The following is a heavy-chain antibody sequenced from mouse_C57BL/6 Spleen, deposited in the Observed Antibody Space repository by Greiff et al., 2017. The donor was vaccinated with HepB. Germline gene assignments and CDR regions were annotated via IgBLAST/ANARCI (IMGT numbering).Heavy chain of an antibody. J-gene: IGHJ2*01. V-gene: IGHV1-19*01. CDR1: GYTFTDYY. Sequence: EVQLVESGPVLVKPGASVKMSCKASGYTFTDYYMNWVKQSHGKSLEWIGVINPYNGGTSYNQKFKGKATLTVDKSSSTAYMELNSLTSEDSAVYYCARFAAPGTLDYWGQGTTLTVSS. D-gene: IGHD1-1*01. CDR2: INPYNGGT. CDR3: ARFAAPGTLDY.